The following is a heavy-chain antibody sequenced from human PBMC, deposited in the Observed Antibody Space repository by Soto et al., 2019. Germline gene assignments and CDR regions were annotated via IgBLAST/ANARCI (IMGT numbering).Heavy chain of an antibody. CDR1: GGSFSGYY. CDR3: ARDKSSGSGTYYTYGMDV. CDR2: INHSGST. Sequence: PSETLSLTCAVYGGSFSGYYWSWIRQPPGKGLEWIGEINHSGSTNYNPSLKSRVTISVDTSKNQFYLKLSSVTAADTAVYYCARDKSSGSGTYYTYGMDVWGQGTTVTVSS. D-gene: IGHD3-10*01. V-gene: IGHV4-34*01. J-gene: IGHJ6*02.